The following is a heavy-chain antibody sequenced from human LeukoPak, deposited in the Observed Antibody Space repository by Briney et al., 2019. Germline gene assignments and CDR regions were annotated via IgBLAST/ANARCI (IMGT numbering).Heavy chain of an antibody. Sequence: GGSLRPSCAASRFPFNSFWMHWVRQAPGKGLVWVSDINEYLTTIRYADSVKGRFTISRDNAKSILYLQMNNLRAEDTAMYFCARGGVNPVDHWGQGTLVTVSS. CDR1: RFPFNSFW. CDR2: INEYLTTI. CDR3: ARGGVNPVDH. D-gene: IGHD1-14*01. V-gene: IGHV3-74*01. J-gene: IGHJ4*02.